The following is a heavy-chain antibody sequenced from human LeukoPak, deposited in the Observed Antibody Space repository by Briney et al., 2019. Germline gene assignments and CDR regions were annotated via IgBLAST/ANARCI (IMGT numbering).Heavy chain of an antibody. Sequence: PSETLSLTCTVSGYSISSGYYWGWIRQPPGKGLEWIGSIYHSGSTYYNPSLKSRVTISVDTSKNQFSLKLSSVTAADTAVYYCARADRGVTMVRAPFDYWGQGTLVTVSS. V-gene: IGHV4-38-2*02. CDR2: IYHSGST. J-gene: IGHJ4*02. CDR3: ARADRGVTMVRAPFDY. CDR1: GYSISSGYY. D-gene: IGHD3-10*01.